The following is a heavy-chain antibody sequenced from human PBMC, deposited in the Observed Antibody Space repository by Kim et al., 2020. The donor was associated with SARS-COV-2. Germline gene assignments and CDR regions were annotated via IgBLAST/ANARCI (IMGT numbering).Heavy chain of an antibody. J-gene: IGHJ6*02. CDR1: GFTFSSYE. D-gene: IGHD2-15*01. Sequence: GGSLRLSCAASGFTFSSYEMNWVRQAPGKGLEWVSYISSSGSTIYYADSVKGRFTISRDNAKNSLYLQMNSLRAEDTAVYYCARGGCSGGSCYMSYYYYYGMDVWGQGTTVTVSS. V-gene: IGHV3-48*03. CDR3: ARGGCSGGSCYMSYYYYYGMDV. CDR2: ISSSGSTI.